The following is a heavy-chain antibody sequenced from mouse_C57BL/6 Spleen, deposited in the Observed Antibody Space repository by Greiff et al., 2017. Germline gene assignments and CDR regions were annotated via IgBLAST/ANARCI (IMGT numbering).Heavy chain of an antibody. V-gene: IGHV1-78*01. Sequence: VKLMESDAELVKPGASVKISCKVSGYTFTDHTIHWMKQRPEQGLEWIGYIYPRDGSTKYNEKFKGKATLTADKSSSTAYMQLNSLTSEDSAVYFCARYYGSSYRYFDVWGTGTTVTVSS. CDR2: IYPRDGST. J-gene: IGHJ1*03. CDR1: GYTFTDHT. CDR3: ARYYGSSYRYFDV. D-gene: IGHD1-1*01.